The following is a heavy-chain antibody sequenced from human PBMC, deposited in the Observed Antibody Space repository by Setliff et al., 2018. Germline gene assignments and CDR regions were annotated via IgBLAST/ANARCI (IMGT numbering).Heavy chain of an antibody. V-gene: IGHV3-15*01. Sequence: GGSLRLSCAASGFTFSKAWMSWVRQAPGKGLEWVGRIKSKTDGGTIDYAAPVKGRLTISRDDSKNTLYLQVNSLRSEDTAVYYCTTDSMFYFDSSGYHALDYWGQGTLVTVSS. J-gene: IGHJ4*02. CDR3: TTDSMFYFDSSGYHALDY. D-gene: IGHD3-22*01. CDR1: GFTFSKAW. CDR2: IKSKTDGGTI.